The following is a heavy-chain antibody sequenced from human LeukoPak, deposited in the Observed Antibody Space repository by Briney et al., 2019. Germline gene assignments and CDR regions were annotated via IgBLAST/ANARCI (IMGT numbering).Heavy chain of an antibody. V-gene: IGHV3-30*04. Sequence: GGFLRLSCAASGFTFSSYAMHWVRQAPGKGLEWVAVISYDGSNKYYADSVKGRFTISRDNSKNTLYLQMNSLRAEDTAVYSCARLLAGSGYARDAFDIWGQGTMVTVSS. J-gene: IGHJ3*02. CDR1: GFTFSSYA. D-gene: IGHD3-22*01. CDR2: ISYDGSNK. CDR3: ARLLAGSGYARDAFDI.